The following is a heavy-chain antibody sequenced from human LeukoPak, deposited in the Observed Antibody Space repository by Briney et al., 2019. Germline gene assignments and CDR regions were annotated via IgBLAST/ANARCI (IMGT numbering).Heavy chain of an antibody. Sequence: GGSLRLSCAASGFTFRNYAMSWVRQAPGKGLEWVSGISGSSGSTYYADSVKGRFTISRDNSKNTLYLQMNSLRAEDTAVYYCATNWNCDYWGQGTLVTVSS. CDR2: ISGSSGST. CDR3: ATNWNCDY. D-gene: IGHD3-3*01. V-gene: IGHV3-23*01. J-gene: IGHJ4*02. CDR1: GFTFRNYA.